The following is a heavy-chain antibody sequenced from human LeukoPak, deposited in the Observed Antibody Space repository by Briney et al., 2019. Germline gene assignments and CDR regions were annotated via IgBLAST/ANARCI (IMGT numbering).Heavy chain of an antibody. D-gene: IGHD6-6*01. Sequence: GGSLRLSCVASGFTFSSYAMSWVRQAPGKGLEWVSTISDSGDNTYYADSVKGRFTISRDNSKNTLYLQMNSLRAEDTAVYYCAKAGITARPGAYYFDYWGQGTLVTVSS. J-gene: IGHJ4*02. CDR3: AKAGITARPGAYYFDY. V-gene: IGHV3-23*01. CDR1: GFTFSSYA. CDR2: ISDSGDNT.